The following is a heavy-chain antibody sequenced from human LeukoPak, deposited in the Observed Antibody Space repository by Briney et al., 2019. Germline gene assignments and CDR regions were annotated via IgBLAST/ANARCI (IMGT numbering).Heavy chain of an antibody. D-gene: IGHD6-19*01. CDR1: VSSINNYY. CDR3: ARHEGLARPFDY. J-gene: IGHJ4*02. Sequence: SETLSLTCSVSVSSINNYYWSCMRQSPGKGLVGVGYIYSSGSTDYNRSLKSRVTISVETSKNQFSLRLSSVTAADTAVYFCARHEGLARPFDYWGQGTLVRVSS. CDR2: IYSSGST. V-gene: IGHV4-59*08.